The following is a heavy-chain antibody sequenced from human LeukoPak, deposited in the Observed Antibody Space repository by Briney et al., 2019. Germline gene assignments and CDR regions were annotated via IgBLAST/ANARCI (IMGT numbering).Heavy chain of an antibody. CDR2: INHSGGT. J-gene: IGHJ5*02. CDR1: GGSFSGYY. Sequence: SETLSLTCAVYGGSFSGYYWSWIRQPPGKGLEWIGEINHSGGTNYNPSLKSRVTISVDTSKNQFSLKLSSVTAADTAVYYCARGWGGYYYDSSGPDPWGQGTLVTVSS. CDR3: ARGWGGYYYDSSGPDP. V-gene: IGHV4-34*01. D-gene: IGHD3-22*01.